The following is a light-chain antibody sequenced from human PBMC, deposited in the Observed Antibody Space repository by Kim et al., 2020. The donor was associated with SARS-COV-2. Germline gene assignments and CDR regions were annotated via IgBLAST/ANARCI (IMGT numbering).Light chain of an antibody. J-gene: IGLJ3*02. V-gene: IGLV3-21*04. CDR3: QVWDSSSDHWV. CDR2: YDS. Sequence: SYELTQPPSVSVAPGKTARITCGGNNIGSKSVHWYLQKPGQAPVLVIYYDSDRPSGIPERFSGSNSGNTATLTISRVEAGDEADYCCQVWDSSSDHWVFGGGTQLTVL. CDR1: NIGSKS.